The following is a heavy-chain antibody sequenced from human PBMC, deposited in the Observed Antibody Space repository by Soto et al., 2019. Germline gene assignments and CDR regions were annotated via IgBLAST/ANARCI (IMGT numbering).Heavy chain of an antibody. Sequence: ASVKVSCKASGYTFTGYCIHWVRQAPGQGLDWMAWINPITGATKYAQSFQGRVIVTRDMSTSTAYMELTSLISNDTAVYYCVRGGYGDYLHHWGQGSLVTVSS. CDR2: INPITGAT. J-gene: IGHJ1*01. D-gene: IGHD4-17*01. CDR1: GYTFTGYC. V-gene: IGHV1-2*02. CDR3: VRGGYGDYLHH.